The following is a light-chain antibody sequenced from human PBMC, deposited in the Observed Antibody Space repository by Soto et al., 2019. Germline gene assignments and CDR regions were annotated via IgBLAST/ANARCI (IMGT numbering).Light chain of an antibody. Sequence: DIVMTQSPLSLPVTPGEPASISCRSSQSLLHSNGYNYLDWYLQKPGQSPQLLIYLGSNRASGVPDRFSGSRSGTDFTLKISRVEAEDVGVYYCMQALQTPQVTFGGGTKVEIK. CDR3: MQALQTPQVT. CDR1: QSLLHSNGYNY. J-gene: IGKJ4*01. V-gene: IGKV2-28*01. CDR2: LGS.